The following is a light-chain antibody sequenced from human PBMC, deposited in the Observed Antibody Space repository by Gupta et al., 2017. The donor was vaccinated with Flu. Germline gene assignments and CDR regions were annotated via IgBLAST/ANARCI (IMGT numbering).Light chain of an antibody. CDR3: QQRDSTPMT. J-gene: IGKJ2*01. CDR1: QSISSY. Sequence: PSSLSASVGDRVTITCRASQSISSYLNWYQQKPGKAPKLLIYAASSLQSGVPSRFSGSGSGTDFTLTISSLQPEDFATYYCQQRDSTPMTFGQGTKLEIK. V-gene: IGKV1-39*01. CDR2: AAS.